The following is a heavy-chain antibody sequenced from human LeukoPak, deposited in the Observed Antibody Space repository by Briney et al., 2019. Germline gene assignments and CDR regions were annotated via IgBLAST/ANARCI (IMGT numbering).Heavy chain of an antibody. V-gene: IGHV4-59*01. CDR2: IYYSGDT. Sequence: SETLSLTCTVSGTSISNYYWSWIRQPPGKGLEWIGYIYYSGDTNYNPSLKSRVTMSVDTSKNQFSLKLSSLTAADTAVFYCARGTTRYTATYYFDYWGQGTLVTVSS. CDR1: GTSISNYY. J-gene: IGHJ4*02. CDR3: ARGTTRYTATYYFDY. D-gene: IGHD5-18*01.